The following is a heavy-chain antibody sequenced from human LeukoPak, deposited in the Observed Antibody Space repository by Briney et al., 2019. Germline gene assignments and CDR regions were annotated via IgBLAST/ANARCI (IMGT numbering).Heavy chain of an antibody. J-gene: IGHJ4*02. CDR1: GFTFSSYT. CDR3: ARAQGTTNGLLDN. D-gene: IGHD5-24*01. CDR2: ISSNGGST. V-gene: IGHV3-64D*06. Sequence: GGSLRLSCSASGFTFSSYTMHWVRQAPGKGLEYVSAISSNGGSTYYADSVKGRFTISRDNSKNTLYLQMSSLRAEDTAVYYCARAQGTTNGLLDNWGQGVLVTVSS.